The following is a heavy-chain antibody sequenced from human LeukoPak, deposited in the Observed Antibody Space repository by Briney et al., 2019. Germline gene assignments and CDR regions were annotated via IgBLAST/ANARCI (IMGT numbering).Heavy chain of an antibody. Sequence: GASVKVSCKASGYTFTSYDINWMRQATGQGLEWMGWMNPNSGNTGYAQKFQGRVTMTRNTSISTAYMELSSLRSEDTAVYYCARSVYSYGSYYFDYWGQGTLVTVSS. V-gene: IGHV1-8*01. CDR3: ARSVYSYGSYYFDY. CDR2: MNPNSGNT. D-gene: IGHD5-18*01. CDR1: GYTFTSYD. J-gene: IGHJ4*02.